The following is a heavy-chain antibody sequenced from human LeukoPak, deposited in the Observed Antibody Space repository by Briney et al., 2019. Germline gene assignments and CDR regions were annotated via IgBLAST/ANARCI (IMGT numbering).Heavy chain of an antibody. Sequence: SETLSLTCTVSGGSISNYYWGWIRQPPGEGLEWIGSIYYSGSTYYNSSLQSRVTISVHMSNNQFALKLSSVTAADTAVYYCQYSSGWNSMDVWGKGTTVTISS. CDR3: QYSSGWNSMDV. D-gene: IGHD6-19*01. CDR1: GGSISNYY. CDR2: IYYSGST. V-gene: IGHV4-39*06. J-gene: IGHJ6*03.